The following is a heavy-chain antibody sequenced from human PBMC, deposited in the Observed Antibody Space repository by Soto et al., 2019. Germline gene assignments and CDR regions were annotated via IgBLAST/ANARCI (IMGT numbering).Heavy chain of an antibody. V-gene: IGHV1-3*01. J-gene: IGHJ3*01. CDR2: INPANGNT. D-gene: IGHD1-26*01. Sequence: QVQLVQSGAELKKPGASVNISCQASGFTFSDTLINWVRQGPGQRLEWMGWINPANGNTRYSESFQGRVTISSLSSASTAHVALSDLTSEDPAVYYCARDLVSVGPRANDAFDLWGQGTMITVSS. CDR3: ARDLVSVGPRANDAFDL. CDR1: GFTFSDTL.